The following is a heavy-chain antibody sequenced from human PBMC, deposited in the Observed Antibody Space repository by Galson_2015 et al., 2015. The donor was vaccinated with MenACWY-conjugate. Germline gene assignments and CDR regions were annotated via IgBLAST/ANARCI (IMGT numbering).Heavy chain of an antibody. Sequence: SLSLTCPVYGGSISCANDCWSWLRQGPGRGLEWIGYIYNSGSTYDTRTLKSRLSQSLETSKNQLALTLRDVTAAVSAVYFFASGHTVSTVMVFEEDFFDIWGQGTTVTVSS. CDR3: ASGHTVSTVMVFEEDFFDI. CDR1: GGSISCANDC. CDR2: IYNSGST. D-gene: IGHD5-18*01. J-gene: IGHJ3*02. V-gene: IGHV4-30-4*01.